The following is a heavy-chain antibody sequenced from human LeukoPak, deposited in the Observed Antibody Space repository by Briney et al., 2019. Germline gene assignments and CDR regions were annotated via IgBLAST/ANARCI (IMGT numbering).Heavy chain of an antibody. CDR2: ISGSGGGT. CDR1: GFTFSSHV. D-gene: IGHD6-19*01. J-gene: IGHJ4*02. V-gene: IGHV3-23*01. Sequence: GGSLRLSCAASGFTFSSHVMGWVRQAPGKGLEWISTISGSGGGTYYADSVKGRFTISRDNSKNTLYLQMNSLRAEDTAVYYCAKGEWLAHFDYWGQGTLVSVSS. CDR3: AKGEWLAHFDY.